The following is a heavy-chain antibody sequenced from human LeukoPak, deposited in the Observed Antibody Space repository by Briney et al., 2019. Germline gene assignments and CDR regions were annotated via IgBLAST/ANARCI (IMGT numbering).Heavy chain of an antibody. CDR3: ASQWGTTGTLAYAFDI. Sequence: SETLSLTCTVSGGSISSYYWSWIRQPPGRGLGGMGYFYYSGSTNYNPSLKSRVTISVDTSKNQFSLKVNSVSAADTAMYYCASQWGTTGTLAYAFDIWGQGTMVTVSS. CDR1: GGSISSYY. J-gene: IGHJ3*02. V-gene: IGHV4-59*08. D-gene: IGHD1-1*01. CDR2: FYYSGST.